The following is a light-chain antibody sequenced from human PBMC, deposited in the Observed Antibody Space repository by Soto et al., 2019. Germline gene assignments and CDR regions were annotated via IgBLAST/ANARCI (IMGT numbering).Light chain of an antibody. V-gene: IGLV2-8*01. CDR1: SRDIGGYDY. CDR2: EVN. Sequence: SVLTQSPSASGSPGQSVTISCTGTSRDIGGYDYVSWYQQHPGKAPKLIVYEVNKRPSGVPDRFSGSKSGYTASLTVSGLQAEDEADYFCSSYAGSTNFYVFGTGTKVTVL. J-gene: IGLJ1*01. CDR3: SSYAGSTNFYV.